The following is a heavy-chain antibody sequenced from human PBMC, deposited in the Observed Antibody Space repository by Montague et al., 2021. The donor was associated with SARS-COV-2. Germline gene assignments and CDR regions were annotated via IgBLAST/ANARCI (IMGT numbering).Heavy chain of an antibody. CDR2: IDWDDDK. CDR3: ARNGVEPRGSGRYYSGNWLDP. Sequence: TLSLTSTVSGDSISDYYWSWIRQPPGKALEWLARIDWDDDKYYSTSLKTRLTISKDTSKNQVVLRMTNMDPADTATYYCARNGVEPRGSGRYYSGNWLDPWGQGTLVTVSS. V-gene: IGHV2-70*11. D-gene: IGHD3-10*01. CDR1: GDSISDYY. J-gene: IGHJ5*02.